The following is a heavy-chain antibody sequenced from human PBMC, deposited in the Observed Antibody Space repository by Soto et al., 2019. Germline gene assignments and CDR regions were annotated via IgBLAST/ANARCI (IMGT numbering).Heavy chain of an antibody. CDR2: IIPIFGTA. V-gene: IGHV1-69*06. CDR3: ASPNYYDSSGYYSSLDY. CDR1: GGTFSSYA. J-gene: IGHJ4*02. Sequence: QVQLVQSGAEVKKPGSSVKVSCKASGGTFSSYAISWVRQAPGQGLEWMGGIIPIFGTANYAQKFQGRVTITADKSTSTAYMELSSLRSEDTAVYYCASPNYYDSSGYYSSLDYWGQGTLVTVSS. D-gene: IGHD3-22*01.